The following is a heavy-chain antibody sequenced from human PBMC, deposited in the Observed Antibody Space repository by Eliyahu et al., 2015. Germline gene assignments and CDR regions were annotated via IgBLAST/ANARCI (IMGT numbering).Heavy chain of an antibody. Sequence: QVQLVESGGGVVQPGRSLRLSCVASGLPSVNYGMXWVRQAPGKGLEWVAVTSYDGSNKYYVDSVKGRFTISRDNSKNTLYLQMNSLRAEDTAVYYCAKVPSTDYYYYYGMDVWGQGTTVTVSS. V-gene: IGHV3-30*18. CDR3: AKVPSTDYYYYYGMDV. CDR1: GLPSVNYG. J-gene: IGHJ6*02. CDR2: TSYDGSNK.